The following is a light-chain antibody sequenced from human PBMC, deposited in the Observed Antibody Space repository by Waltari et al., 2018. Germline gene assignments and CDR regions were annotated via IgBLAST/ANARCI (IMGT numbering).Light chain of an antibody. V-gene: IGLV2-8*02. CDR3: ASYRSGHTVL. CDR1: SSDIGCYNV. J-gene: IGLJ2*01. Sequence: QSALTQPPSVSKSLGQSATISCSETSSDIGCYNVVSCYQQHPGTAPRLLFYEVYERPSGVSDRFSGSKSGNTASLTISGLQADDEADYYCASYRSGHTVLFGGGTRLTVL. CDR2: EVY.